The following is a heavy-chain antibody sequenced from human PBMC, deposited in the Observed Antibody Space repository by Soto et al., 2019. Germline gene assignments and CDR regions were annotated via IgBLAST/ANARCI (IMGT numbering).Heavy chain of an antibody. J-gene: IGHJ4*02. CDR3: AVTRKPTLCFTLHY. CDR1: GGTFRDYG. Sequence: QVHLVQSGTEVKTPGSSVKVSCKTSGGTFRDYGFYWLRQAPGLGLQWMGGIVPLYSTVKDAQDLEGRLTISADGSSSTVFMELSSLTSAASAIYYCAVTRKPTLCFTLHYWGQGTLVTVSS. CDR2: IVPLYSTV. D-gene: IGHD3-16*01. V-gene: IGHV1-69*12.